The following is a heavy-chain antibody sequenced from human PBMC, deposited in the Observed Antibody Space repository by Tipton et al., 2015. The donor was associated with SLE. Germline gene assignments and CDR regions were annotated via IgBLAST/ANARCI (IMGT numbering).Heavy chain of an antibody. CDR2: ISSSSNTI. CDR3: SARGNYLHY. J-gene: IGHJ4*02. Sequence: SLRLSCTASGFTFRTYAMNWARQAPGKGLEWVSYISSSSNTIYYADSVKGRFTVHRDNAKNSLYLERNSLRVEDTAVYYCSARGNYLHYWGQGTLGTVSS. CDR1: GFTFRTYA. V-gene: IGHV3-48*01.